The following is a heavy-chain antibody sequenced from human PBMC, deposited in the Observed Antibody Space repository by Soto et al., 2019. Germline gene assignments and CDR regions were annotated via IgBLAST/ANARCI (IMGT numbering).Heavy chain of an antibody. CDR3: AHLTTGGFYFDY. Sequence: QITLKESGPTLVKPTQTLTLTCTFSGFSLRNSGVGVGWIRQPQGKALEWLALIYWDDGKRYSPSLKSKLTITKDTSKNQVVLTMTNMDPVDTATYYCAHLTTGGFYFDYWGQGTLVTVSS. CDR1: GFSLRNSGVG. V-gene: IGHV2-5*02. J-gene: IGHJ4*02. D-gene: IGHD4-17*01. CDR2: IYWDDGK.